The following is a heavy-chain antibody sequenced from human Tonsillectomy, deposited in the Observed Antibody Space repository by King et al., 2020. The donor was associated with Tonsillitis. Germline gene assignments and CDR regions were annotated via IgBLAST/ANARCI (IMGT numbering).Heavy chain of an antibody. CDR1: GGSFSGYY. J-gene: IGHJ3*02. Sequence: QVQLQQWGAGLLKPSETLSLTCAVYGGSFSGYYWSWIRQPPGKGLEWIGEINHSGSTNYNPSLKSRVTVSVDTSKKQFSLKLSSVTAAATAVYYCARPFDDAFDIWGQGTMVTVSS. D-gene: IGHD3-10*01. CDR3: ARPFDDAFDI. CDR2: INHSGST. V-gene: IGHV4-34*01.